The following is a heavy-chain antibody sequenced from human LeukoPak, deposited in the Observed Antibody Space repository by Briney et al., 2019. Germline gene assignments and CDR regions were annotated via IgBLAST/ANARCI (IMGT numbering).Heavy chain of an antibody. J-gene: IGHJ4*02. CDR1: GGSIGSHY. CDR3: AAIKRAYDDLHFHY. CDR2: TWYFGST. D-gene: IGHD2-21*01. V-gene: IGHV4-59*11. Sequence: SETLSLTCTVTGGSIGSHYWGWLRQPPGKGLEWIGNTWYFGSTSYNPSLSNRVTISEDTSKNQISLKLSSVTAADTAIYYCAAIKRAYDDLHFHYWGQGRLVTVS.